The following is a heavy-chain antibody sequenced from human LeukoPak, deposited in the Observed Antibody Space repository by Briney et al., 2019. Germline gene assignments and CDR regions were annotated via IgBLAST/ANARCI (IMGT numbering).Heavy chain of an antibody. CDR1: GFTFSSYA. CDR2: INGSGGST. D-gene: IGHD2-21*02. Sequence: GGSLRLSCAASGFTFSSYAMSWVRQAPGKGLEWVSAINGSGGSTYYADSVKSRFTISRDNSKNTLYLQMNSLRAEDTAVYYCAKDEAYCGGACYSSPFDYWGQGTLVTVSS. V-gene: IGHV3-23*01. CDR3: AKDEAYCGGACYSSPFDY. J-gene: IGHJ4*02.